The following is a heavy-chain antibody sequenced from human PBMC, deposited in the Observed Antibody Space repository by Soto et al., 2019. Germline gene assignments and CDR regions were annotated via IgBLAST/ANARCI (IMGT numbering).Heavy chain of an antibody. Sequence: QVQLVQSGAEVKKPGASVRVSCKASGYTFTSYDINWVRQATGQGLEWLGWMNPNSGDTGYAQKFQGRVSLTRSTPISTAYMELSSLTSDDTAVYYCARHSGSTSGWFDPWGQGTRVTVSS. D-gene: IGHD2-15*01. CDR3: ARHSGSTSGWFDP. V-gene: IGHV1-8*01. J-gene: IGHJ5*02. CDR1: GYTFTSYD. CDR2: MNPNSGDT.